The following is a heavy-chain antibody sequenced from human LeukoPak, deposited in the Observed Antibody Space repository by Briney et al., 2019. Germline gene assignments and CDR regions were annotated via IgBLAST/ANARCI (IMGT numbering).Heavy chain of an antibody. CDR3: ARGMGFTMIVPY. D-gene: IGHD3-22*01. Sequence: SETLSLTCTVSGGSISSSSYYWGWIRQPPGKGLEWIGSIYYSGSTNYNPSLKSRVTISVDTSKNQFSLKLSSVTAADTAVYYCARGMGFTMIVPYWGQGTLVTVSS. CDR2: IYYSGST. V-gene: IGHV4-39*07. CDR1: GGSISSSSYY. J-gene: IGHJ4*02.